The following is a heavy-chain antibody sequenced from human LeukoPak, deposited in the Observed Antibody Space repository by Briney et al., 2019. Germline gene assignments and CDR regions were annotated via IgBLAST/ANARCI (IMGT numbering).Heavy chain of an antibody. CDR1: GYTFTSYG. Sequence: ASVKVSCKASGYTFTSYGISWVRQAPGKGLEWMGGFDPEDGETIYAQKFQGRVTMTEDTSTDTAYMELSSLRSEDTAVYYCATGGSGWYDWFDPWGQGTLVTVSS. V-gene: IGHV1-24*01. CDR3: ATGGSGWYDWFDP. D-gene: IGHD6-19*01. J-gene: IGHJ5*02. CDR2: FDPEDGET.